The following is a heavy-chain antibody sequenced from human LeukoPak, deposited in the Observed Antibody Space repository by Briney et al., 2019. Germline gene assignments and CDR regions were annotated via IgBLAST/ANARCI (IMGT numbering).Heavy chain of an antibody. CDR3: ARGANYYDSSGYSLNWSDP. CDR1: GGSISSGGYY. Sequence: SETLSLTCTVSGGSISSGGYYWSWIRQHPGKGLEWIGYIYYSGSTYYNPSLKSRVTISVDTSKNQFSLKLSSVTAADTAVYYCARGANYYDSSGYSLNWSDPWGQGTLVTVSS. CDR2: IYYSGST. J-gene: IGHJ5*02. V-gene: IGHV4-31*03. D-gene: IGHD3-22*01.